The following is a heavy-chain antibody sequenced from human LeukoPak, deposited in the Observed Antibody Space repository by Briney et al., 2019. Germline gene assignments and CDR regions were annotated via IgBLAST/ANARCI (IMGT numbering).Heavy chain of an antibody. Sequence: GASVKVSCKASGYTFTSYGISWVRQAPGQGLEWMGWISAYNGNTNYAQKLQGRVTMTTDTSTSTAYMELRSLRSDDTAVYYCARDIMWELKSALEAFDIWGQGTMVTVSS. CDR1: GYTFTSYG. V-gene: IGHV1-18*01. CDR3: ARDIMWELKSALEAFDI. J-gene: IGHJ3*02. CDR2: ISAYNGNT. D-gene: IGHD1-26*01.